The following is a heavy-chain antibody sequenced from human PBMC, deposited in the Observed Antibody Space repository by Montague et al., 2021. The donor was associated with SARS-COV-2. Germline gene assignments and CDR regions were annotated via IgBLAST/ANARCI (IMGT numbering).Heavy chain of an antibody. CDR1: GGSISSSSYH. D-gene: IGHD3-10*01. CDR2: IFYTGTT. V-gene: IGHV4-39*01. CDR3: ARHYGSGFDY. J-gene: IGHJ4*02. Sequence: SETLSLTCTVSGGSISSSSYHWGWIRQPPGKGLDWIGNIFYTGTTYYNPSLKSRVTIFVDTSKNQSSLKLTSVAAADTAVYYCARHYGSGFDYWGQGTLLTVSS.